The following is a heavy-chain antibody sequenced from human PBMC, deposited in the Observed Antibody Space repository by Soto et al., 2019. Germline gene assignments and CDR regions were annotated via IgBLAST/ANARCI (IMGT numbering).Heavy chain of an antibody. CDR2: ISAYNGNT. J-gene: IGHJ4*02. Sequence: QVQLVQSGAEVKKPGASVKVSCKTSGYTFTNFGISWVRQAPGQGLEWMGWISAYNGNTNYAQKFQGSVTMTTDTXXXXXXXXXXXXXXXXXXXXXXXXXGXPIDYWGQGTLVTVSS. CDR1: GYTFTNFG. V-gene: IGHV1-18*01. CDR3: XXXGXPIDY. D-gene: IGHD3-16*01.